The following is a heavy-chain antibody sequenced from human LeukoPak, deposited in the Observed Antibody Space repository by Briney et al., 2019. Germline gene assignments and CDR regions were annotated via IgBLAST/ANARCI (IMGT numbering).Heavy chain of an antibody. D-gene: IGHD3-3*01. V-gene: IGHV3-11*05. Sequence: PGGSLRLSCAASGFTSSGYYMSWIRQAPGKGLEWVSCIGSSSSSCTNYADSVKGRFTISRDNAKNSLYLQMDGLRAEDTAVYYCARDEWRGPYYWGQGTLVTVSS. CDR1: GFTSSGYY. CDR2: IGSSSSSCT. J-gene: IGHJ4*02. CDR3: ARDEWRGPYY.